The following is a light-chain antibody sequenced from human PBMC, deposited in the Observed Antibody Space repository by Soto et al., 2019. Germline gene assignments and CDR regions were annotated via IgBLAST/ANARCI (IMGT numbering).Light chain of an antibody. J-gene: IGLJ1*01. CDR3: SSYTSSSTPYV. CDR2: EVS. Sequence: QSAPTQPASVSGTPGHSITISCTGTSSEVGGYKYVSWYQQHPGKAAKLMIYEVSNRSSGVSHRFSGSKSGNTASLTISGLQAEDEADYYCSSYTSSSTPYVFGTGTKVTV. CDR1: SSEVGGYKY. V-gene: IGLV2-14*01.